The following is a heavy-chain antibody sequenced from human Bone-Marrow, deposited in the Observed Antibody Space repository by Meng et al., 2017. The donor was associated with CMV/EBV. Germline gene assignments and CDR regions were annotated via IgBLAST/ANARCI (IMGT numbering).Heavy chain of an antibody. CDR3: ARAFRGYCSTTSCYIFDS. J-gene: IGHJ4*02. CDR2: IYNSGST. V-gene: IGHV4-61*01. Sequence: VSSSSYYWSWIRQPPGRGLEWIGYIYNSGSTNYNPSLKSRVTISIDTSKNQFSLKLSSVTAADTAVYYRARAFRGYCSTTSCYIFDSWGQGSLVTVSS. CDR1: VSSSSYY. D-gene: IGHD2-2*02.